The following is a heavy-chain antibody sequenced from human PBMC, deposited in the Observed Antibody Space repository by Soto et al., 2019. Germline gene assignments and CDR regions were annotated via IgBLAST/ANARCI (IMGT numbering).Heavy chain of an antibody. J-gene: IGHJ4*02. CDR2: ISSSSSTI. V-gene: IGHV3-48*02. Sequence: PGGSLRLSCAASGFTFSSYSMNWVRQAPGKGLEWVSYISSSSSTIYYADSVKGRFTISRDNAKNSLYLQMNSLRDEGTAVYYCARGMYYYDSSGWAYWGQGTLVTVSS. CDR1: GFTFSSYS. CDR3: ARGMYYYDSSGWAY. D-gene: IGHD3-22*01.